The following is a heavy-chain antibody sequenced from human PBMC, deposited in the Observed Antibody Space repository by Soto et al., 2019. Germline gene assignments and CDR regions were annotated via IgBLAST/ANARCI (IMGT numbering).Heavy chain of an antibody. V-gene: IGHV1-69*13. Sequence: ASVKVSCKASGGTFSSYAISWVRQAPGQGLEWMGGIIPIFGTANYAQKFQGRVTITADESTSTAYMELSSLRSEDTAVYYCARDLAARSQRNYYYCDIDVWGKGTLVTVSS. CDR2: IIPIFGTA. CDR3: ARDLAARSQRNYYYCDIDV. D-gene: IGHD6-6*01. J-gene: IGHJ6*03. CDR1: GGTFSSYA.